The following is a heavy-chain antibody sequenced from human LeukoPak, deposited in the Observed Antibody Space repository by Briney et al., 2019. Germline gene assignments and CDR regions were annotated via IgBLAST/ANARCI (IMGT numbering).Heavy chain of an antibody. V-gene: IGHV3-30-3*01. CDR1: GFTFSSYA. CDR3: AKDYYDSSGYYYYFDY. D-gene: IGHD3-22*01. J-gene: IGHJ4*02. Sequence: QPGRSLRLSCAASGFTFSSYAMHWVRQAPGKGLEWVAVISYDGSNKYYADSVKGRFTISRDNAKNSLYLQMNSLRAEDTAVYYCAKDYYDSSGYYYYFDYWGQGTLVTVSS. CDR2: ISYDGSNK.